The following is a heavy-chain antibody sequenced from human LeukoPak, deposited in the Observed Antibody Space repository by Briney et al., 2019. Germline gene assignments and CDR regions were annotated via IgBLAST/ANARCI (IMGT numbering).Heavy chain of an antibody. CDR1: GFTFSTYA. CDR2: ISGSATYT. CDR3: AKRKEASGTYHYYGMDV. D-gene: IGHD6-13*01. V-gene: IGHV3-23*01. J-gene: IGHJ6*04. Sequence: GGSLRRSCAASGFTFSTYAMSWVRQAPGKGLEWVSGISGSATYTHYADSVKGRFTISRDNSKNTLYMQMNSLRAEDTAVYYCAKRKEASGTYHYYGMDVWGKGTTVTVSS.